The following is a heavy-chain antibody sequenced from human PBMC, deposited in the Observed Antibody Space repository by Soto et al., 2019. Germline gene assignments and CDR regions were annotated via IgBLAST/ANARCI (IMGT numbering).Heavy chain of an antibody. CDR3: AGVTYCGGDCSGWFGS. CDR1: GGSISSSAYY. D-gene: IGHD2-21*02. J-gene: IGHJ5*01. Sequence: PSETLSLTCTVSGGSISSSAYYWSWIRQPPGKGLEWIGYIYFSGSTYYNPSLKSRVTISIDTSKNQFSLKLTSVTAADTAVYYCAGVTYCGGDCSGWFGSWGQGTLVTV. V-gene: IGHV4-30-4*01. CDR2: IYFSGST.